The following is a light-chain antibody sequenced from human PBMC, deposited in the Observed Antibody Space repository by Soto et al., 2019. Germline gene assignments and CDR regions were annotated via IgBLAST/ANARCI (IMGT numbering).Light chain of an antibody. J-gene: IGKJ1*01. CDR2: WAS. CDR3: HQDYTLPPT. CDR1: QSVLHSSNNKNY. Sequence: IQMTDFAARLKVYLGEKATSSCKSPQSVLHSSNNKNYLAWYRQKPGQPPKLLIYWASTRETGVPDRFSGSGSGTDFTLTISSLQAEDVAVYYCHQDYTLPPTFGQGTKVDIK. V-gene: IGKV4-1*01.